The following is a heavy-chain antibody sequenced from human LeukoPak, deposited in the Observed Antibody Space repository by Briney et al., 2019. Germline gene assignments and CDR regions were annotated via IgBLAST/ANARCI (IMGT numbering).Heavy chain of an antibody. V-gene: IGHV3-74*03. CDR3: TKYSSRRGYFDY. D-gene: IGHD5-18*01. CDR2: ISPDGSTT. CDR1: GFTFSRYW. Sequence: TGGSLRLSCAASGFTFSRYWMHWVRQAPGKGLMWVSRISPDGSTTLYADSVKGRFTISRDNAKNTLYLQMNSLKTEDTAVYYCTKYSSRRGYFDYWGQGTLVTVSS. J-gene: IGHJ4*02.